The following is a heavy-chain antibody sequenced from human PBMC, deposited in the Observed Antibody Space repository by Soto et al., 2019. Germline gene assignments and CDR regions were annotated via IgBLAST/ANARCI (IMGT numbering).Heavy chain of an antibody. V-gene: IGHV4-4*02. D-gene: IGHD3-9*01. CDR2: IHDGGTT. Sequence: QVKLQESGPGLVKPSGTLSLTCAVSGGSINSNRWWTWVRQAPGKGLEWIGEIHDGGTTNYNLSPKSRVTLSIDESKNQFSLDMKSVSAADTAVYYCAGQWAAGYGAFDPWGQGILVTVSS. CDR3: AGQWAAGYGAFDP. CDR1: GGSINSNRW. J-gene: IGHJ5*02.